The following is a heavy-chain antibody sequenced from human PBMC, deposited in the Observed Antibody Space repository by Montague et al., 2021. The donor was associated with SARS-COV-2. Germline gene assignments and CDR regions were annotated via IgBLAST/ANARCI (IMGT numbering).Heavy chain of an antibody. CDR3: AAQTDYYYYSLDV. J-gene: IGHJ6*02. V-gene: IGHV4-4*08. CDR1: GDSISDYY. CDR2: IFRSGAT. Sequence: SETLSLTCTVSGDSISDYYWSWIRQPPGMGLEWIGYIFRSGATNYNPPLKSRVIILVDTSKNQFSLKLSSVTAADTAVYYCAAQTDYYYYSLDVWGQGTTATVS.